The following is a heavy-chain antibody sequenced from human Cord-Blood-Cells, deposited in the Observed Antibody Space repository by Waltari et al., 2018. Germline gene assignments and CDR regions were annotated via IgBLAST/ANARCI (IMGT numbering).Heavy chain of an antibody. V-gene: IGHV4-39*01. D-gene: IGHD4-17*01. Sequence: QLQLQESGPGLVKPSETLSLTCTVSGGSISSSSYYWGWIRQPPGKGLEWIGSIYYSGSTYSNPALKSQVTRAVDTSKNQFSLKLSSVTAADTAVYYCARPFYGDYWYFDLWGRGTLVTVSS. CDR2: IYYSGST. J-gene: IGHJ2*01. CDR3: ARPFYGDYWYFDL. CDR1: GGSISSSSYY.